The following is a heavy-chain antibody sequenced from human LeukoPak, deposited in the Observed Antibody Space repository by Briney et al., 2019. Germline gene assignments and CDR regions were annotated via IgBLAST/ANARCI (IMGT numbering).Heavy chain of an antibody. V-gene: IGHV3-30*18. D-gene: IGHD3-22*01. CDR3: AKDADYYDSSGYSDY. J-gene: IGHJ4*02. CDR1: GFTFSNHG. CDR2: ISYDGSNK. Sequence: GGSLRLSCAASGFTFSNHGMNWVRQAPGKGLEWVAVISYDGSNKYYADSVKGRFTISRDNSKNTLYLQMNSLRAEDTAVYYCAKDADYYDSSGYSDYWGQGTLVTVSS.